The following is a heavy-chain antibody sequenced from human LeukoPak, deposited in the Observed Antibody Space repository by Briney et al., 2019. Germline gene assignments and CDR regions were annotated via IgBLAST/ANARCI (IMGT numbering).Heavy chain of an antibody. CDR1: GFTFSSYA. J-gene: IGHJ4*02. D-gene: IGHD3-22*01. V-gene: IGHV3-23*01. CDR2: ISGSGGST. Sequence: GGSLRLSCAASGFTFSSYAMSWVRQAPGKGLEWVSAISGSGGSTYYADSVKGRFTISRDNSKNTLYLQMNSLRAEDTAVHYCARDTYYYDSSGYFDYWGQGTLVTVSS. CDR3: ARDTYYYDSSGYFDY.